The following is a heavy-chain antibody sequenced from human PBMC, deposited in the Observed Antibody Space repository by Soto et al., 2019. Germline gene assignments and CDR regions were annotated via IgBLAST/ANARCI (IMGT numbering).Heavy chain of an antibody. Sequence: QVQLQESGPGLVKPSQTLSLTCTVSGGSISSGGYYWSWIRQHPGKGLEWIGYIYYSGSTYYNPSPKSRVTISVDTSKNQFPLKLSSVTAADTAVYYCAREGGADDYDSSGYYYRGPIDYWGQGTLVTVSS. J-gene: IGHJ4*02. CDR1: GGSISSGGYY. V-gene: IGHV4-31*03. CDR2: IYYSGST. D-gene: IGHD3-22*01. CDR3: AREGGADDYDSSGYYYRGPIDY.